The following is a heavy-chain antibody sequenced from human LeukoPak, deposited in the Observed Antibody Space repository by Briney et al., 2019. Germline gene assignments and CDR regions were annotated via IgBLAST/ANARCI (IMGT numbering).Heavy chain of an antibody. V-gene: IGHV3-9*01. CDR2: ISWNSGSI. Sequence: PGGSLRLSCAASGFTFDDYAMHWVRQAPGRGPEWVSGISWNSGSIGYADSVKGRFTISRDNAKNSLYLQMNSLRAEDDSGQVDYWGQGTLVTVSS. D-gene: IGHD1-26*01. CDR1: GFTFDDYA. J-gene: IGHJ4*02. CDR3: Y.